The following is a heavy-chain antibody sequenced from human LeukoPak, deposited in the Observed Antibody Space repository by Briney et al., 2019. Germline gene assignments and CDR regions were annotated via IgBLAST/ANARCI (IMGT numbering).Heavy chain of an antibody. CDR1: GYTFSGNY. CDR3: ARSVEQLANFDY. CDR2: INPNSGGT. Sequence: ASVKVSCKASGYTFSGNYMHWVRQAPGQGLEWMGWINPNSGGTKDAQKFQGRVTMTRDTSISTAYMELSRLRSDDTAVYYCARSVEQLANFDYWGQGTLVTVSS. J-gene: IGHJ4*02. D-gene: IGHD6-13*01. V-gene: IGHV1-2*02.